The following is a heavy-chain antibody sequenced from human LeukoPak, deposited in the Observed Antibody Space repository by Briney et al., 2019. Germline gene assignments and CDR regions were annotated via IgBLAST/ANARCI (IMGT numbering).Heavy chain of an antibody. V-gene: IGHV4-34*01. CDR2: INHSGST. J-gene: IGHJ3*01. CDR3: ASLAPTDIAVAEPGA. D-gene: IGHD6-19*01. Sequence: SETLSLTCAVYGVSFSGYYWSWIRQPPGKGLEWIGEINHSGSTNYNPSLKSRVTISVDTSKNQFSLKLSSVTAADTAVYYCASLAPTDIAVAEPGAWGQGTMVTVSS. CDR1: GVSFSGYY.